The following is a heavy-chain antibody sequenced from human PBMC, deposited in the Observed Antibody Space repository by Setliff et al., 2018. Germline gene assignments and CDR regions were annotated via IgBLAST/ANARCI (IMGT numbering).Heavy chain of an antibody. J-gene: IGHJ6*04. CDR3: ARGPRYSGSYYVNY. V-gene: IGHV4-34*01. D-gene: IGHD1-26*01. CDR1: GGSFSGYY. Sequence: SETLSLTCAVYGGSFSGYYWTWIRQPPGKGLEWIGEINHSGSSNYNPSLKSRVTISVDTSKNQFSLNLSSVTAADTAVYYCARGPRYSGSYYVNYWGKGTTVTVSS. CDR2: INHSGSS.